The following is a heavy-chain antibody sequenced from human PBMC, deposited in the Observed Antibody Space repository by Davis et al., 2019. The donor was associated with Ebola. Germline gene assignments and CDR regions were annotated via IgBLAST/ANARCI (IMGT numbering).Heavy chain of an antibody. CDR1: GFTFSSYW. J-gene: IGHJ4*01. CDR3: ARRDGYNAFDY. V-gene: IGHV3-7*03. Sequence: PGGSLRLSCAASGFTFSSYWMIWVRQAPGKGLEWVANIKQDGSEKYYVDSVKGRFTISRDNAKNSLYLQMNSLRAEDTAVYYFARRDGYNAFDYWGHGTLVTVSS. D-gene: IGHD5-24*01. CDR2: IKQDGSEK.